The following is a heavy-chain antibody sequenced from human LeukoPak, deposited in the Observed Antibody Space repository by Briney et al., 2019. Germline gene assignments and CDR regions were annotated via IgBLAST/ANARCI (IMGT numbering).Heavy chain of an antibody. CDR3: ATVFIAAAAEDAFDI. J-gene: IGHJ3*02. CDR2: FDPEDGET. CDR1: GYTLTELS. D-gene: IGHD6-13*01. Sequence: GASVKVSCKVSGYTLTELSMHWVRQAPGKGLEWMGGFDPEDGETIYAQKFQGRVTMTEDTSTDTAYMELSSLRSEDTAVYYCATVFIAAAAEDAFDIWGQGTMVTVSS. V-gene: IGHV1-24*01.